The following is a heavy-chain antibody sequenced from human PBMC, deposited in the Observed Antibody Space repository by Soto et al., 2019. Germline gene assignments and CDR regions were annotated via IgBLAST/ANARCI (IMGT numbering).Heavy chain of an antibody. Sequence: QVQLVESGGGVVQPGRSLRLSCAASGFTFSSYGMHWVRQAPGKGLEWVAVIWYDGSNQNYADSVKGRFTISRDNSKNTLYLQMKSLRAEDTAVYFCARDRYDNSGYYFVGYWGQGTLVTVSS. CDR2: IWYDGSNQ. D-gene: IGHD3-22*01. CDR1: GFTFSSYG. CDR3: ARDRYDNSGYYFVGY. J-gene: IGHJ4*02. V-gene: IGHV3-33*01.